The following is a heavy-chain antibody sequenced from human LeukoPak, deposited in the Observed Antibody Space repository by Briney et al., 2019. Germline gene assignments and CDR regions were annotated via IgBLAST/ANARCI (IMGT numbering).Heavy chain of an antibody. CDR2: ISYDGSNK. D-gene: IGHD4-17*01. CDR1: GFTLRSYG. V-gene: IGHV3-30*18. Sequence: GGSLRLSCAAWGFTLRSYGMQWVHQAPGKGLEGVAVISYDGSNKYYADSVKGRFTISRDNSKNPLYLQMNSLRAEDTAVYYCANTVTTYYYYGMDVWGKGTTVTVSS. J-gene: IGHJ6*04. CDR3: ANTVTTYYYYGMDV.